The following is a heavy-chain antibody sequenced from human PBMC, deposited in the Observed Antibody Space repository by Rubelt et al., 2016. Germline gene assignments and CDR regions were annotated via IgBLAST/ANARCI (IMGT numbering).Heavy chain of an antibody. J-gene: IGHJ5*02. V-gene: IGHV1-18*01. CDR2: ISAYNGNT. CDR3: ASMYSSSWYRGWFDP. CDR1: GYTFTSYG. Sequence: QVQLVQSGAEVKKPGASVKVSCKASGYTFTSYGISWVRQAPGQGLEWMGWISAYNGNTNYAQKLQGRVTRTTAKSTSTAYMELRSLRPDDTAVYYCASMYSSSWYRGWFDPWGQGTLVTVSS. D-gene: IGHD6-13*01.